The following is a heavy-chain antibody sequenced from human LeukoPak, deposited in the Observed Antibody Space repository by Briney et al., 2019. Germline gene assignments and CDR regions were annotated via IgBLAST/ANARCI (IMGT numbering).Heavy chain of an antibody. J-gene: IGHJ3*01. Sequence: ASVKVSCKASGYTFTGYYMHWVRQAPGQGLEWMGWINPNSGGTNYAQKFQGWVTMTRDTSISTAYMELSRLRSDDTAVYYCARELRYDNSDSGAFWGQGTVVTVSS. D-gene: IGHD3-22*01. CDR2: INPNSGGT. V-gene: IGHV1-2*04. CDR3: ARELRYDNSDSGAF. CDR1: GYTFTGYY.